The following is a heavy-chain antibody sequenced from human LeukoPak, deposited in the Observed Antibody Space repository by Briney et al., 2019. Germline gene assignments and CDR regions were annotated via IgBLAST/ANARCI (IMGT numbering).Heavy chain of an antibody. D-gene: IGHD3-22*01. V-gene: IGHV5-51*01. J-gene: IGHJ3*02. CDR2: IYPGDSDT. CDR3: ARSYYYDSSGYYTSTDAFDI. CDR1: GYSFTSYW. Sequence: GESLKISCKGSGYSFTSYWIGWVRQMPGKGLEWMGIIYPGDSDTRYSPSFQGQVTISADKSISTAYLQWSSLMASDTAMYYCARSYYYDSSGYYTSTDAFDIWGQGTMVTVSS.